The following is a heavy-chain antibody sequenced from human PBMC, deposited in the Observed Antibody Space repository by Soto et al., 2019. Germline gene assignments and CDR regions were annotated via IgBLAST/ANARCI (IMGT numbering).Heavy chain of an antibody. CDR3: ARGRAATGYDWFDP. CDR2: IYYSGST. V-gene: IGHV4-59*01. Sequence: QVQLQESGPGLVKPSETLSLTCTVSGGSISSYYWSWIRQPPGKGLEWIGYIYYSGSTNYNPSLKSRGTISVDTSKNQFSLKLGSVTAADTAVYYCARGRAATGYDWFDPWGQGTLVTVSS. CDR1: GGSISSYY. J-gene: IGHJ5*02. D-gene: IGHD2-15*01.